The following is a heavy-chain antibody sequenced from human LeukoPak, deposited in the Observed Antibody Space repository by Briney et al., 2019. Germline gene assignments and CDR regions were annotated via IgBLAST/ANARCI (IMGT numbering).Heavy chain of an antibody. V-gene: IGHV1-3*03. J-gene: IGHJ3*02. Sequence: ASVTVSCKASGYTFTSYAMHWVRQAPGQRLEWMGWINAGNGNTKYSQEFQGRVTITRDTSASTAYMELSSLRSEDMAVYYCAREGRAVADAFDIWGQGTMVTVSS. D-gene: IGHD6-19*01. CDR1: GYTFTSYA. CDR2: INAGNGNT. CDR3: AREGRAVADAFDI.